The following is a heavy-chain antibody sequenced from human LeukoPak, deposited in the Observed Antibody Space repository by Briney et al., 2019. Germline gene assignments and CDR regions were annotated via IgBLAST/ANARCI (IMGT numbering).Heavy chain of an antibody. D-gene: IGHD6-13*01. CDR2: ISSSGSTI. CDR1: GFTFSSYA. V-gene: IGHV3-48*04. J-gene: IGHJ3*02. Sequence: GGSLRLSCAASGFTFSSYAMSWVRQAPGKGLEWVSYISSSGSTIYYADSVKGRFTISRDNAKNSLYLQMNSLRAEDTAVYYCARDSSSLQAFDIWGQGTMVTVSS. CDR3: ARDSSSLQAFDI.